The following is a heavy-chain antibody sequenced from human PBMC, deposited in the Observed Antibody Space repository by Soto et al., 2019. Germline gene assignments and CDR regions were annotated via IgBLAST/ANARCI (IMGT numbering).Heavy chain of an antibody. D-gene: IGHD6-13*01. V-gene: IGHV4-61*01. Sequence: SETLSLTCTVSGGSVSIGSYYWSWIRQPPGKGLEWIGYIYYSGSTNYNPSLKSRVTISVDTSKNQFSLKLSSVTAADTAVYYCARGRLKSTAAAVYYFDYWGQGTLVTVSS. CDR3: ARGRLKSTAAAVYYFDY. CDR2: IYYSGST. J-gene: IGHJ4*02. CDR1: GGSVSIGSYY.